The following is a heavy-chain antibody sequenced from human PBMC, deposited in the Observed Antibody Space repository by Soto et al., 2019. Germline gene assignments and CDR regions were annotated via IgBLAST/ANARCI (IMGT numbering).Heavy chain of an antibody. J-gene: IGHJ3*02. CDR1: GGSFSGYY. Sequence: SETLSLTCAVYGGSFSGYYWSWIRQPPGKGLEWIGEINHSGSTNYNPSLKSRVTISVDTSKNQFSLKLSSVTAADTAVYFCASCPSGYSYGDAFDIWGQGTMVTVSS. V-gene: IGHV4-34*01. D-gene: IGHD5-18*01. CDR2: INHSGST. CDR3: ASCPSGYSYGDAFDI.